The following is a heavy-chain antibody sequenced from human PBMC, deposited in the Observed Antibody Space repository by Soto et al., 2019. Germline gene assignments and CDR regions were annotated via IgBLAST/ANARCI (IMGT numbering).Heavy chain of an antibody. CDR1: GYTFTSYD. Sequence: GASVKVSCKASGYTFTSYDINWVRQATGQGLEWMGWMNPNSGNTGYAQKFQGRVTMTRNTSISTAYMELSSLRSEDTAVYYCARALWFGELLSYYYYGMDVWGQGTTVTVSS. CDR3: ARALWFGELLSYYYYGMDV. D-gene: IGHD3-10*01. J-gene: IGHJ6*02. CDR2: MNPNSGNT. V-gene: IGHV1-8*01.